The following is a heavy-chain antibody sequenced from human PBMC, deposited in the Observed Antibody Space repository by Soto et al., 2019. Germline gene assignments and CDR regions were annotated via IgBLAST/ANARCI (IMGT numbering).Heavy chain of an antibody. V-gene: IGHV3-30*18. D-gene: IGHD1-26*01. CDR3: AKDLGWELLVHY. J-gene: IGHJ4*02. CDR2: ISYDGSNK. Sequence: GGSLRLSCAASGFTFSSYGMHWVRQAPGKGLEWVAVISYDGSNKYYADSVKGRFTISRDNSKNTLYLQMNSLRAEDTAVYYCAKDLGWELLVHYWGQGTLVTVSS. CDR1: GFTFSSYG.